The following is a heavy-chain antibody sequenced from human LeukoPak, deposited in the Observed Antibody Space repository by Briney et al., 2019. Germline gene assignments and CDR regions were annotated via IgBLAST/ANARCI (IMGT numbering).Heavy chain of an antibody. CDR2: ITGRGNTI. D-gene: IGHD5-24*01. Sequence: PGGSLRLSCVASGFVFNSYEMSWVRQAPGKGLEWLSYITGRGNTIYYADSVRGRFTTSRDNAKLSLYLQMNTLRAEDTAIYYCARSLGPTKPFDFWGKGTPVTVSS. CDR3: ARSLGPTKPFDF. V-gene: IGHV3-48*03. J-gene: IGHJ4*02. CDR1: GFVFNSYE.